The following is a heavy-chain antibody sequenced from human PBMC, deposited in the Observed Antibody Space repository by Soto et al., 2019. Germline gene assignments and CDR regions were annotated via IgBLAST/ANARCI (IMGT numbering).Heavy chain of an antibody. CDR2: ISASGVST. CDR1: GFTFSSYA. J-gene: IGHJ4*02. Sequence: GGSLRLSCAASGFTFSSYAMAWVRQAPGKGLEWVSSISASGVSTYYADSVKGRFTISRDNSKNTLYLQMSSLRAEDTAVYHCAIRYQLYDSSGYENSDWGQGTLVTVSS. V-gene: IGHV3-23*01. D-gene: IGHD3-22*01. CDR3: AIRYQLYDSSGYENSD.